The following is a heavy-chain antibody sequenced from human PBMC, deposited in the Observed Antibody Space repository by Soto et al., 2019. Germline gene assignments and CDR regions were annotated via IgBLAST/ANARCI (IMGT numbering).Heavy chain of an antibody. V-gene: IGHV4-31*03. D-gene: IGHD2-2*01. Sequence: SETLCLTCPVAGGSISSGCYYWSWIRQHPGKGLEWIGYIYYSGSTYYNPSLKSRVTISVDTSKNQFSLKLSSVTAADTAVYYCARSSTSANYFDYWGQGTLVTVSS. CDR2: IYYSGST. J-gene: IGHJ4*02. CDR3: ARSSTSANYFDY. CDR1: GGSISSGCYY.